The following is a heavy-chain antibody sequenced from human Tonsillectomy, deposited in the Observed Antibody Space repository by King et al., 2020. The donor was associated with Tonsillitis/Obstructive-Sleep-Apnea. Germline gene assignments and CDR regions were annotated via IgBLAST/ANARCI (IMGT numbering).Heavy chain of an antibody. J-gene: IGHJ4*02. CDR3: ARGGGDGWDFDN. CDR1: GVIFSTQA. Sequence: VQLVESGGGLVQPGGSLRLTFAASGVIFSTQAMNWVSLAPGNGLEWVSYINSNIDTLFYADSVKGRFIISRDKAKNSLYLQMNSLRDEDTAVYYCARGGGDGWDFDNWGQGTLVTVSS. V-gene: IGHV3-48*02. D-gene: IGHD3-16*01. CDR2: INSNIDTL.